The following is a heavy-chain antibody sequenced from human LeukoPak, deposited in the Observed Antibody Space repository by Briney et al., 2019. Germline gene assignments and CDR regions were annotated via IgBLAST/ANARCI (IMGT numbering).Heavy chain of an antibody. CDR1: GFTFSSYG. CDR2: ISSSSSYI. D-gene: IGHD2-15*01. Sequence: GGSLRLSCAASGFTFSSYGMNWVRQAPGKGLEWVSSISSSSSYIYYADSVKGRFTISRDNAKNSLYLQMNSLRAEDTAVYYCARERVVLNAFDIWGQGTMVTVSS. CDR3: ARERVVLNAFDI. J-gene: IGHJ3*02. V-gene: IGHV3-21*01.